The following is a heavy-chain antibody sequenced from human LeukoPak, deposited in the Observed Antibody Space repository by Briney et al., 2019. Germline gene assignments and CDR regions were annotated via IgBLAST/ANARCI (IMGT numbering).Heavy chain of an antibody. CDR2: LYYGATN. D-gene: IGHD6-13*01. Sequence: PSETLSLTCSVSGASITASGFYWAWVRRPPGKGLEWIGSLYYGATNYYNPSLQSRVTISVDTSKNQFSLKLSSVTAADTAVYYCARTLGSNSTPGYYYYYYMDVWGKGTTVTVSS. V-gene: IGHV4-39*07. CDR3: ARTLGSNSTPGYYYYYYMDV. J-gene: IGHJ6*03. CDR1: GASITASGFY.